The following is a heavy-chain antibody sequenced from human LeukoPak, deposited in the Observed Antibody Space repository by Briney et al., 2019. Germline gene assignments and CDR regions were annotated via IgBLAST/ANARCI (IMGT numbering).Heavy chain of an antibody. Sequence: ASVKVSCKASGYTFTSYYMHWVRQAPGQGLEWMGWINPNSGGTNYAQKFQGRVTMTRDTSISTAYMELSRLRSDDTAVYYCAREDSAGIAAAGTCYYGMDVWGQGTTVTVSS. CDR2: INPNSGGT. D-gene: IGHD6-13*01. CDR3: AREDSAGIAAAGTCYYGMDV. CDR1: GYTFTSYY. J-gene: IGHJ6*02. V-gene: IGHV1-2*02.